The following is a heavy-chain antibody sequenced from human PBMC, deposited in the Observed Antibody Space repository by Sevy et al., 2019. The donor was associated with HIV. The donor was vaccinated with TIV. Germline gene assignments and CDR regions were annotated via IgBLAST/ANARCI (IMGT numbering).Heavy chain of an antibody. V-gene: IGHV3-33*01. CDR2: IWFDGSNT. CDR1: GFTFSSYG. Sequence: GGSLRLSCAASGFTFSSYGMHWVRQAPGKGLEWVAVIWFDGSNTFYADSVKGRFTISRDIAENTLHLQMNSLRAEDTADYYCARDLESYNYGAYGPSFMPDYWGQGTVVTVSS. CDR3: ARDLESYNYGAYGPSFMPDY. D-gene: IGHD1-1*01. J-gene: IGHJ4*02.